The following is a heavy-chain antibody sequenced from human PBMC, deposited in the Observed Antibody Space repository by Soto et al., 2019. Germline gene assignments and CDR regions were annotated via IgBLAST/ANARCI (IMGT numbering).Heavy chain of an antibody. V-gene: IGHV3-30-3*01. CDR3: ARGGGAY. D-gene: IGHD3-16*01. CDR1: GFTFSSYA. Sequence: QVQLVESGGGVVQPGRSLRLSCAASGFTFSSYAMHWVRRAPGKGLEWMAVMSYDGSNKYYADSVKGRFTISRDNSKNALYLQMNSLRPEDTALLYCARGGGAYWGQGTLVIVSS. CDR2: MSYDGSNK. J-gene: IGHJ4*02.